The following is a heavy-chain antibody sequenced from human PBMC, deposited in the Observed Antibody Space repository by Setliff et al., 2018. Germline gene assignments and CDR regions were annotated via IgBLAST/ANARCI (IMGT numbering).Heavy chain of an antibody. CDR1: GGSISPYF. V-gene: IGHV4-59*01. D-gene: IGHD5-18*01. Sequence: PSETLSLTCSVSGGSISPYFWSWIRQPPGKGLEWIGYIYHNGNTNFNPSLKTRVTMSVDTSKNQFAPNLTSVTAVDTAVYYCVRDRTAYSYGLDVWGQGTTVTVSS. CDR3: VRDRTAYSYGLDV. J-gene: IGHJ6*02. CDR2: IYHNGNT.